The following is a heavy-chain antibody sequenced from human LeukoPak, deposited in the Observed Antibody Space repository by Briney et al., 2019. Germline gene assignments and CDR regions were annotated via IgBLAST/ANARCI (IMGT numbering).Heavy chain of an antibody. D-gene: IGHD3-3*01. CDR3: ARGETLWSGFYQLKDY. V-gene: IGHV3-30-3*01. J-gene: IGHJ4*02. Sequence: PGGSLRLSCAASGFTFSSYAMHWVRQAPGKGLEWVAVISYDGSNKYYADSMKGRFTISRDNSKNTLYLQMNSLRAEDTAVYYCARGETLWSGFYQLKDYWGQGTLVTVSS. CDR1: GFTFSSYA. CDR2: ISYDGSNK.